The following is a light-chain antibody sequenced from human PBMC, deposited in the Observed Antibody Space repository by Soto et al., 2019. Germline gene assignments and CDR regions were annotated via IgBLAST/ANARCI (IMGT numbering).Light chain of an antibody. J-gene: IGLJ1*01. Sequence: QSVLTQPASVSGSPGQSITISWTGTSSDVGGYNYVPWYQQHPGKAPKLMIYEVSNRPSGVSNRFSGSKSGNTASLTISGLQAEDEADYYCSSYRSSSTRVFGTGTKVTVL. V-gene: IGLV2-14*01. CDR1: SSDVGGYNY. CDR2: EVS. CDR3: SSYRSSSTRV.